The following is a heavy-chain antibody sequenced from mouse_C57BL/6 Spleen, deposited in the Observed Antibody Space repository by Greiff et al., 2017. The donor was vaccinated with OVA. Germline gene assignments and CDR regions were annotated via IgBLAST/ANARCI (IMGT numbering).Heavy chain of an antibody. CDR3: ATIYYYGSSAMDY. D-gene: IGHD1-1*01. CDR1: GYTFTDYY. Sequence: VQLQQSGPELVKPGASVKISCKASGYTFTDYYMNWVKQSHGKSLEWIGDINPNNGGTSYNQKFKGKATLTVDKSSSTAYMELRSLTSEDSAVYYCATIYYYGSSAMDYWGQGTSVTVSS. J-gene: IGHJ4*01. V-gene: IGHV1-26*01. CDR2: INPNNGGT.